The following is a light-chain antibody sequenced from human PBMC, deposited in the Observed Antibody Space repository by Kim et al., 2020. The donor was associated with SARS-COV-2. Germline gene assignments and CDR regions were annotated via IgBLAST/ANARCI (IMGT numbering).Light chain of an antibody. J-gene: IGKJ1*01. CDR1: QIVISNH. V-gene: IGKV3-20*01. CDR3: HQYGSSPGT. Sequence: EIVLTQSPGTLSLSPGERATLTCRASQIVISNHLAWYQQKPGQAPRLLIYGAFSRATDIPDRFSGSGSGADFTLTISRLEPEDFAVYYCHQYGSSPGTFGQGTKVEIK. CDR2: GAF.